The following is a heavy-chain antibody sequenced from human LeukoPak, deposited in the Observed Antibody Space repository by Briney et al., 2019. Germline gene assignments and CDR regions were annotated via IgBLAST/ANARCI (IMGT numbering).Heavy chain of an antibody. D-gene: IGHD4-11*01. Sequence: SETLSLTCTVSGDSISSYYWSWIRQPPGKGLEWIGYIYNSETTNYNPSLESRVTISEDTSKNQFSLMLTSVTAADTAVYYCARVVYSHYWPEGMDVWGQGTTVTVSS. CDR3: ARVVYSHYWPEGMDV. V-gene: IGHV4-59*01. J-gene: IGHJ6*02. CDR2: IYNSETT. CDR1: GDSISSYY.